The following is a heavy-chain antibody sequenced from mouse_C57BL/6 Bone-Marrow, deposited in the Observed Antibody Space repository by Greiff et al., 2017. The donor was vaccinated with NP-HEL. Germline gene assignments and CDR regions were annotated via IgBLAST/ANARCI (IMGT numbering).Heavy chain of an antibody. Sequence: EVKLVESGGGLVQSGRSLRLSCATSGFTFSDFYMEWVRQAPGKGLEWIAASRNNANDYTTEYSASVKGRFIVSRDTSQSILYLQMNALRAEDTAIYYCARDDYYGSRYASWWYFDVWGTGTTVTVSS. D-gene: IGHD1-1*01. CDR3: ARDDYYGSRYASWWYFDV. CDR1: GFTFSDFY. J-gene: IGHJ1*03. V-gene: IGHV7-1*01. CDR2: SRNNANDYTT.